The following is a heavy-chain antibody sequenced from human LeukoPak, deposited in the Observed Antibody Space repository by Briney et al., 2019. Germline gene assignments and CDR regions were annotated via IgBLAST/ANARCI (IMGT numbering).Heavy chain of an antibody. V-gene: IGHV3-23*01. Sequence: TGGSLRLSCAASGFTFSSYAMRWVRQAPGKGLEWVSAISGSGGSTYYADSVKGRLTISRDNSKNTLYLQMNSLRAEDTAVYYCAKDDLGDITMITAYWGQGTLVTVSS. CDR1: GFTFSSYA. D-gene: IGHD3-22*01. J-gene: IGHJ4*02. CDR3: AKDDLGDITMITAY. CDR2: ISGSGGST.